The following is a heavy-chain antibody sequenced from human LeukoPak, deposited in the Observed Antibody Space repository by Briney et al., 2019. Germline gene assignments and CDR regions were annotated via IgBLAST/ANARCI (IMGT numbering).Heavy chain of an antibody. D-gene: IGHD4-17*01. CDR2: ISRSGSTI. Sequence: GGSLSLSCAASGFTFSSYEMNWVRQAPGKGLEWISYISRSGSTINYTDSVKGRFTISRDDAKYSLYLQMNSLRAEGTAVYYCAKSTVTNYFDDWGQGSLVTVSS. CDR1: GFTFSSYE. J-gene: IGHJ4*02. V-gene: IGHV3-48*03. CDR3: AKSTVTNYFDD.